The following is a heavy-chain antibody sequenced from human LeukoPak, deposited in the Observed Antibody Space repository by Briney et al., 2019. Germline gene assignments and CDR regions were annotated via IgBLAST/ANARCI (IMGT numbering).Heavy chain of an antibody. CDR2: ITSSSNYI. D-gene: IGHD3-22*01. V-gene: IGHV3-21*01. CDR1: GFTFSSHS. CDR3: TRDLAFYYYDSSGYFGAFDI. J-gene: IGHJ3*02. Sequence: PGGSLRLSCAASGFTFSSHSMNRVRQAPGKGLEWVSSITSSSNYIHYADSVKGRFTISRDNAKNSLYLQMNSLRAEDTAVYYCTRDLAFYYYDSSGYFGAFDIWGQGTMVTVSS.